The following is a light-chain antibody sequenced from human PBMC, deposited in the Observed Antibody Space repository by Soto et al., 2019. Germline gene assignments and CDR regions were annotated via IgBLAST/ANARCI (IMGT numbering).Light chain of an antibody. J-gene: IGKJ4*01. CDR2: GAS. V-gene: IGKV3-15*01. Sequence: EIVMTQSPATLSVSPGERATLSCRASQSVSSNLAWYQQKPGQAPRLLIYGASTRATGIPARFSGSGSGTEFTLTISSLHSEDFAVYYWQQYNNWPFALTFGGGTKVDIK. CDR1: QSVSSN. CDR3: QQYNNWPFALT.